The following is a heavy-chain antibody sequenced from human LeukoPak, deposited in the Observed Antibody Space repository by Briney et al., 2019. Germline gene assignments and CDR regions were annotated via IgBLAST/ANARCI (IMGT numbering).Heavy chain of an antibody. CDR2: INTNTGNP. J-gene: IGHJ5*02. D-gene: IGHD2-21*02. Sequence: ASEKVSCKASGYTFTSYAMNWVRQAPGQGLEWMGWINTNTGNPTYAQGFTGRLVFSLDTSVSTAYLQISSLKAEDTAVYYCAREDCGGDCYSLDSYNWFDPWGQGTLVTVSS. CDR3: AREDCGGDCYSLDSYNWFDP. V-gene: IGHV7-4-1*02. CDR1: GYTFTSYA.